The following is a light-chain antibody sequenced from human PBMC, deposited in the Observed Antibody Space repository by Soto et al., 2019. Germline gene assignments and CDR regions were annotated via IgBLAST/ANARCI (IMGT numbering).Light chain of an antibody. CDR2: DAS. Sequence: DIQMTQSPSTLSASVGDRVTITCRASQSISSWLAWYQQKPGKAPKLLIYDASSLESGVPSRFSGSGSGTEFTLTISSLKPDDFATYYCQQYNSYPFPFGPGTKVDIK. CDR1: QSISSW. CDR3: QQYNSYPFP. J-gene: IGKJ3*01. V-gene: IGKV1-5*01.